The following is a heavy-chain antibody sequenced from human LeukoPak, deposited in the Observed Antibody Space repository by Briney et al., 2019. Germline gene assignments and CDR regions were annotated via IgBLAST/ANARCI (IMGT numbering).Heavy chain of an antibody. CDR2: IYPGDSDT. V-gene: IGHV5-51*01. CDR1: GYSFTTYW. D-gene: IGHD1-26*01. CDR3: ARTPSGSYRRGYFDY. J-gene: IGHJ4*02. Sequence: GESLKISCKGSGYSFTTYWIGWVRQMPGKGLEWMGIIYPGDSDTRYSPSFQGQVTISADKSISTAYLQWSSLKASDTAMYYCARTPSGSYRRGYFDYWGQGTLVTVSS.